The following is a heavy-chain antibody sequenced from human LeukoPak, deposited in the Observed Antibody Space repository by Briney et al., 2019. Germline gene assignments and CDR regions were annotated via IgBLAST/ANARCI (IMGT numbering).Heavy chain of an antibody. CDR2: ISGSGGST. J-gene: IGHJ3*02. D-gene: IGHD3-16*01. V-gene: IGHV3-23*01. Sequence: PGGSLRLSCAASGFTFSMYAMSWVRQAPGKGLEWVSDISGSGGSTYYADSVKGRFTISRDKSKNTLYLQMNSLRVEDTAVYYCARVWQYYYDYSAFDIWGQGTMVTVS. CDR1: GFTFSMYA. CDR3: ARVWQYYYDYSAFDI.